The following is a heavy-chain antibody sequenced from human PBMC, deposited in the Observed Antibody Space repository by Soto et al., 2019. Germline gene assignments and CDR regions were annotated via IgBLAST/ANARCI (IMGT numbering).Heavy chain of an antibody. V-gene: IGHV3-23*01. CDR1: GFTVRNYA. Sequence: GVVLRLSGAGSGFTVRNYAMSWVRQAPGKGLEWVSGLSDGGGSTFYADSVKGRFTISRDNAKNTLYLQMSSLRAEDTAVYYCAKEWTTSPYNLFAPCGQRSPVPVSS. CDR2: LSDGGGST. D-gene: IGHD2-2*01. J-gene: IGHJ5*02. CDR3: AKEWTTSPYNLFAP.